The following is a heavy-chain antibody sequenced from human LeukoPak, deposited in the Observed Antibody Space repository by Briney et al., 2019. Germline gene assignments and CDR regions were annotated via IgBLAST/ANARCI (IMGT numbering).Heavy chain of an antibody. D-gene: IGHD5-24*01. CDR1: GGSISSYY. CDR3: ARGRDAYSFDY. V-gene: IGHV4-59*01. CDR2: IYYSGST. J-gene: IGHJ4*02. Sequence: SETLSLTCTVSGGSISSYYWSWIRQPPGKGLEWIGYIYYSGSTNYNPSLKSRVTISVDTSKNQFSLKLSSATAADTAAYYCARGRDAYSFDYWGQGTLVTVSS.